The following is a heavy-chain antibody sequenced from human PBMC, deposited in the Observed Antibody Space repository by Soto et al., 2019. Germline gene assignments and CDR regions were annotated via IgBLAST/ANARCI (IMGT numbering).Heavy chain of an antibody. V-gene: IGHV3-23*01. CDR3: AKMDYYDSSGPIDY. CDR1: GFTFSSYA. CDR2: ISGSGGST. D-gene: IGHD3-22*01. J-gene: IGHJ4*02. Sequence: GGSLRLSCAASGFTFSSYAMSWVRQAPGKGLEWVSAISGSGGSTYYADSVKGRFTISRDNSKNTLYLQMNSLRAEDTAVYYCAKMDYYDSSGPIDYWGQGTLVTVS.